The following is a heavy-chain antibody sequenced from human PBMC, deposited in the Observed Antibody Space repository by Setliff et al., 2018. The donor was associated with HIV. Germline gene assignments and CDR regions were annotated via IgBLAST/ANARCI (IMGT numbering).Heavy chain of an antibody. J-gene: IGHJ6*02. CDR2: IYYSETT. Sequence: PSETLSLTCTVSGGSISSNTYDWGWIRQPPGKGLEWIGTIYYSETTYYNPSLKSRVTISVDTSKNHFSLKLSSVTAEDTAVYYCARSEDKRISVIRVGRGAMDVWGQGTTVTVSS. CDR1: GGSISSNTYD. V-gene: IGHV4-39*02. CDR3: ARSEDKRISVIRVGRGAMDV. D-gene: IGHD3-3*02.